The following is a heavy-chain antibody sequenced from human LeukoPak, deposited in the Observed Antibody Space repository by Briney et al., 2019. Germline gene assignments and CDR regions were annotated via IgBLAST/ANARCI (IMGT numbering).Heavy chain of an antibody. CDR3: ARVRARARRSSGSIDY. CDR1: GYTFTSYA. Sequence: ASVKVSCKASGYTFTSYAMNWVRQAPGQGLEWMGWINTNTGNPTYAQGLTGRFVFSLDTSVSTAYLQISSLKAEDTAVYYCARVRARARRSSGSIDYWGQGTLGTVSS. J-gene: IGHJ4*02. V-gene: IGHV7-4-1*02. D-gene: IGHD3-22*01. CDR2: INTNTGNP.